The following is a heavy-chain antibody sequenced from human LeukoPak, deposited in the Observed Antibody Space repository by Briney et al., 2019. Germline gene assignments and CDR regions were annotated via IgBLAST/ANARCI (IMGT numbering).Heavy chain of an antibody. CDR3: ARVGYSWNAFDI. D-gene: IGHD5-12*01. CDR1: GFTFSTYN. V-gene: IGHV3-21*01. CDR2: ITSSSSYI. J-gene: IGHJ3*02. Sequence: GGSLRLSCAASGFTFSTYNMNWVRQAPGKGLEWVSSITSSSSYIYYADSVKGRFTISKNNAKNSLYLQMNSLRAEDTAVYYCARVGYSWNAFDIWGQGTMVTVSS.